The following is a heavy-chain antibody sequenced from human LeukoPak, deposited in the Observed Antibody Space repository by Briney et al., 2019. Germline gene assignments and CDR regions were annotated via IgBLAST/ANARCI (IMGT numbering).Heavy chain of an antibody. D-gene: IGHD2-2*01. J-gene: IGHJ4*02. V-gene: IGHV1-69*13. Sequence: SVKVSCKASGGTFSSYAISWVRQAPGQGLEWMGGITPIFGTANYAQKFQGRVTITADESTSTAYMELSSLRSEDTAVYYCASTHILGYCSSTSCYDYFDYWGQGTLVTVSS. CDR3: ASTHILGYCSSTSCYDYFDY. CDR1: GGTFSSYA. CDR2: ITPIFGTA.